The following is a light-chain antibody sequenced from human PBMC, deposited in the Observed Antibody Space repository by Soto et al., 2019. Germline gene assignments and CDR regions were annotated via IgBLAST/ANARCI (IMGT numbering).Light chain of an antibody. J-gene: IGKJ1*01. CDR3: QYYDESMWT. CDR1: QTISTNN. V-gene: IGKV3-20*01. CDR2: GAS. Sequence: EIVLTQSPGTLSLSPGDRASLSCGASQTISTNNLAWYQQKPGQAPRLLIYGASNRATGIPDRFSGSGSGTDFTLSISRLDPEDFAVYYCQYYDESMWTFGQGTKVDIK.